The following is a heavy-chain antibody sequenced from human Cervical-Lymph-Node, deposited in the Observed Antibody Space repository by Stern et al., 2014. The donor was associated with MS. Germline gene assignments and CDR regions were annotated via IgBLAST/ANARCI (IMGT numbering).Heavy chain of an antibody. CDR3: RAGSDAFDV. CDR2: IGTNIGNT. D-gene: IGHD6-13*01. CDR1: GYTFTDYA. Sequence: QVQLVQSGAEVKKPGASVKVSCKASGYTFTDYAISWVRQAPGQGLEWMGWIGTNIGNTNYAQKFQGRVTLATDTSTSTVYMELMSLRSDDTAMYYCRAGSDAFDVWGQGTMVTVSS. J-gene: IGHJ3*01. V-gene: IGHV1-18*01.